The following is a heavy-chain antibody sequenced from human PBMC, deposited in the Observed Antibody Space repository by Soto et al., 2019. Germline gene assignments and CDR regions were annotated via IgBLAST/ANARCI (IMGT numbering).Heavy chain of an antibody. CDR1: GFTFSYYG. CDR2: IWSDGNKK. J-gene: IGHJ4*02. D-gene: IGHD2-21*01. Sequence: RLSCAASGFTFSYYGMYWVRQAPGKGLEWVAVIWSDGNKKYYGDSVKGRFTIFRDNSKNTLYLQMNSLRAEDTAVYYCARDKRAGAYYFDYWGQGTLVTVSS. V-gene: IGHV3-33*07. CDR3: ARDKRAGAYYFDY.